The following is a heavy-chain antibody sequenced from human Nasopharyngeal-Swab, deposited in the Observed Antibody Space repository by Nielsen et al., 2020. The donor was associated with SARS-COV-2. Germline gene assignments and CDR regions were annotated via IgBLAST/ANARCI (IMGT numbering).Heavy chain of an antibody. CDR1: GFTFSSYS. J-gene: IGHJ6*02. V-gene: IGHV3-21*01. CDR2: ISSSSSYI. CDR3: ARDAGRMMGPAMDV. D-gene: IGHD2-15*01. Sequence: ETLSLTCAASGFTFSSYSMNWVRQAPGKGLEWVSSISSSSSYIYYADSVKGRFTISRDNAKNSLYLQMNSLRAEDTAVYYCARDAGRMMGPAMDVWGQGTTVTVSS.